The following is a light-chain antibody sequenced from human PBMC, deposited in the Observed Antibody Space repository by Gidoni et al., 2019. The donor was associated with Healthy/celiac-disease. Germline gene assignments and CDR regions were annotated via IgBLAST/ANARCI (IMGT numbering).Light chain of an antibody. Sequence: AIPMSQSPSSFSASTGDRVTITCRASHGISSYLSWYQQKPGKAPKLLIYAASTLQSGVPSRFSGSGSGTDFTLTISCLQSEDFATYYCQQYYSNPWTFGQGTKVEIK. CDR1: HGISSY. CDR2: AAS. V-gene: IGKV1-8*01. CDR3: QQYYSNPWT. J-gene: IGKJ1*01.